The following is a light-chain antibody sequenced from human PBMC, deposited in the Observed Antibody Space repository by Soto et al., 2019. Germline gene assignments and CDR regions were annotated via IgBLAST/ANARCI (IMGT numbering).Light chain of an antibody. J-gene: IGLJ2*01. CDR2: DVS. CDR3: SSYTSSSTLV. Sequence: QSVLTQPASVSGSPGQSITISCTGTSIDVGCYNYVSWYQQHPGKAPKLMIYDVSNRPSGVSNRFSGSKSGNTASLTISGLQAEDEADYYCSSYTSSSTLVFGGGTKVTFL. V-gene: IGLV2-14*01. CDR1: SIDVGCYNY.